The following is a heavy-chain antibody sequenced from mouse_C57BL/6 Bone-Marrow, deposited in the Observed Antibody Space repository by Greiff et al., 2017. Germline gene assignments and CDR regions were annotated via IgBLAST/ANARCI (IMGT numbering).Heavy chain of an antibody. CDR2: ILPGSGST. V-gene: IGHV1-9*01. Sequence: VQLQQSGAELMKPGASVKLSCQATGYTFTGYWIERVKQRPGHGLEWIGVILPGSGSTNYNEKFKGKGTFTADTSSNTAYMQLSSPTTEDSAIDYCASPIYYEYDDPVWGTGTTVTVSS. J-gene: IGHJ1*03. CDR1: GYTFTGYW. CDR3: ASPIYYEYDDPV. D-gene: IGHD2-4*01.